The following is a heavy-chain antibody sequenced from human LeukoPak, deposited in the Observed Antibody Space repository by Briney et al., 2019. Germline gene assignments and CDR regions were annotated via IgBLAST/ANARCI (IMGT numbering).Heavy chain of an antibody. CDR3: TTHEDIVIVPVEVREYSYYYSTDV. J-gene: IGHJ6*03. D-gene: IGHD2-2*01. V-gene: IGHV3-15*01. Sequence: GRSLRLSCAASVFKFRDAWMSWVRQAPGKGVESVGRIKSKSAGGATEYSAPVKGRFIIPRDDSQHMLYLQMNRLTTEHTGVYYCTTHEDIVIVPVEVREYSYYYSTDVWGKGTTVTVSS. CDR1: VFKFRDAW. CDR2: IKSKSAGGAT.